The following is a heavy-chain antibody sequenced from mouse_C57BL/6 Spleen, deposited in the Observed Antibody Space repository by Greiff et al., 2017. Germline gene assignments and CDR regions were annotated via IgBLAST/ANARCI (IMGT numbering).Heavy chain of an antibody. CDR3: TSSGDYFDY. J-gene: IGHJ2*01. Sequence: VQVVESGAELVRPGASVTLSCKASGYTFTDYEMHWVKQTPVHGLEWIGAIDPETGGTAYNQKFKGKAILTADKSSSTAYLELRSLTSEDSAVXYCTSSGDYFDYWGQGTTLTVSS. CDR2: IDPETGGT. V-gene: IGHV1-15*01. CDR1: GYTFTDYE.